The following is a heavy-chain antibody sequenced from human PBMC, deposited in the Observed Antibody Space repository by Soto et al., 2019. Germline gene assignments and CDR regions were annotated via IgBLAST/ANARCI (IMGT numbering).Heavy chain of an antibody. CDR2: IDYSGST. J-gene: IGHJ4*02. CDR1: DDSISSYY. CDR3: ARAALPIVVVTAIPYYFDY. V-gene: IGHV4-59*01. D-gene: IGHD2-21*02. Sequence: QVQLQESGPGLVKPSETLSLTCTVSDDSISSYYWCWIRQPPGTGLEWIGDIDYSGSTNYNPALKSRVTMSVDKSKKQGSLQLRFVTAADTAVYFCARAALPIVVVTAIPYYFDYWGQGTLVTVSA.